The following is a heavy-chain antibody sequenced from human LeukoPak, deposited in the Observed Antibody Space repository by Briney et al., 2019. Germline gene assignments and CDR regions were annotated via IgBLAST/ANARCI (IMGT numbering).Heavy chain of an antibody. J-gene: IGHJ4*02. Sequence: PGGSLRLSRAASGFTFSSHSMSWVRQAPGKGLEWVSAISSRGDVTFYADSVRGRFTVSRDQSKNMLFLQLSSLRAEDTAIYYCAKHRAPVPGSHPKNPTAYFEDWGQGSLVTVSS. CDR3: AKHRAPVPGSHPKNPTAYFED. CDR2: ISSRGDVT. V-gene: IGHV3-23*01. CDR1: GFTFSSHS. D-gene: IGHD6-19*01.